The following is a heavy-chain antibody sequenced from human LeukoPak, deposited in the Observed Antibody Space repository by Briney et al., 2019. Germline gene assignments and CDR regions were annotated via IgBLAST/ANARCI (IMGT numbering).Heavy chain of an antibody. Sequence: GGSLRLSCAASGFTFSSYAMSWVRQAPGKGLGWVSAISGSGGSTYYADSVKGRFTISRDNSKNTLYLQMNSLRAEDTAVYYCAKGGSPYYYYGMDVWGQGTTVTVSS. D-gene: IGHD1-26*01. CDR2: ISGSGGST. J-gene: IGHJ6*02. CDR3: AKGGSPYYYYGMDV. V-gene: IGHV3-23*01. CDR1: GFTFSSYA.